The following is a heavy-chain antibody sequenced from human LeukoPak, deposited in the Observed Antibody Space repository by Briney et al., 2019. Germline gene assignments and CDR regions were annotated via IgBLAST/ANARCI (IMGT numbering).Heavy chain of an antibody. D-gene: IGHD6-13*01. CDR2: IKEAGSEK. V-gene: IGHV3-7*04. J-gene: IGHJ4*02. Sequence: GGSVRLSCAASGFTFSNYWMSWVRQAPGKGLEFMANIKEAGSEKYYVDSVKGRFTISRDNDKNSVHLQMNSLRAEDTAVYYCARGGGMRSWYDFDYWGQGTLVTVSS. CDR3: ARGGGMRSWYDFDY. CDR1: GFTFSNYW.